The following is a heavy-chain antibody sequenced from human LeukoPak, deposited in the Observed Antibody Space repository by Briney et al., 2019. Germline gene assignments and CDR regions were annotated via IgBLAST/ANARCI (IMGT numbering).Heavy chain of an antibody. V-gene: IGHV3-9*01. J-gene: IGHJ4*02. CDR2: ISWNSGSI. Sequence: PGRSLRLSCAASGFTFDDYAMRWVRQAPGKGLEWVSGISWNSGSIGYADSVKGRFTISRDNAKNSLYLQMNSLRAEDTALYYCAKDRHWGQGTLVTVSS. CDR3: AKDRH. CDR1: GFTFDDYA.